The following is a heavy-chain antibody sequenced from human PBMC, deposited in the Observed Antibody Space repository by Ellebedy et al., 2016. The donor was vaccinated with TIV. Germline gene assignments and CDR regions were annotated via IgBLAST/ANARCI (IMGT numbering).Heavy chain of an antibody. Sequence: AASVKVSCKASGGTFSSYAISWVRQAPGQGLEWMGIINPSGGSTSYAQKFQGRVTMTRDTSTSTAYMELSRLRSDDTAVYYCARGAQAGAFDIWGQGTMVTVSS. CDR1: GGTFSSYA. J-gene: IGHJ3*02. V-gene: IGHV1-46*01. CDR3: ARGAQAGAFDI. D-gene: IGHD6-13*01. CDR2: INPSGGST.